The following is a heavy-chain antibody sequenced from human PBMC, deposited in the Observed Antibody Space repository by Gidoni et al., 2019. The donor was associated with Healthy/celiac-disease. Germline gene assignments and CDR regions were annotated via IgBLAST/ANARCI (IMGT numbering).Heavy chain of an antibody. CDR1: GGSVSSGSYY. CDR2: IYYSGST. CDR3: ARDGYPHGTFDI. Sequence: QVQLQESGPGLVKPSETLSLTCTVSGGSVSSGSYYWSWIRQPPGKGLEWIGYIYYSGSTNYNPSLKSRVTISVDTSKNQFSLKLSSVTAADTAVYYCARDGYPHGTFDIWGQGTMVTVSS. V-gene: IGHV4-61*01. D-gene: IGHD1-1*01. J-gene: IGHJ3*02.